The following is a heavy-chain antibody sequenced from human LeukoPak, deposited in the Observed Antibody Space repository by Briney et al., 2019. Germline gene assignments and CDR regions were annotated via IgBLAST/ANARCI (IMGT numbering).Heavy chain of an antibody. CDR3: ASRYSSSYTLRY. D-gene: IGHD6-6*01. CDR1: GYTFTSYY. CDR2: INPSGGST. Sequence: ASVKVSCKASGYTFTSYYMHWVRQAPGQGPEWMGIINPSGGSTSYAQKFQGRVTMTRDMSTSTVYMELSSLRSEDTAVYYCASRYSSSYTLRYWGQGTLVTVSS. J-gene: IGHJ4*02. V-gene: IGHV1-46*01.